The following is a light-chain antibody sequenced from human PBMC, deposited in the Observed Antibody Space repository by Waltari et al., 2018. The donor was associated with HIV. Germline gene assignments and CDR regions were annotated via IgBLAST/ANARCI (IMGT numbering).Light chain of an antibody. Sequence: QSALTQPRTVSGSPGQSVTISCTGTSSDVGDYNYVSWYQQNPGKAPKFIIYDVTKRPSGVPDRFSGSKAGNTASLTISGLQAEDEADYYCCSYAGNYPVLFGGGTKLTVL. CDR1: SSDVGDYNY. CDR3: CSYAGNYPVL. J-gene: IGLJ3*02. CDR2: DVT. V-gene: IGLV2-11*01.